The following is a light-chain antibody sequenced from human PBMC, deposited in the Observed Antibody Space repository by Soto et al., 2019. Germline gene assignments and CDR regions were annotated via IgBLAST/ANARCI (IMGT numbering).Light chain of an antibody. CDR3: ATWDDSLNGWV. J-gene: IGLJ3*02. CDR2: NND. V-gene: IGLV1-44*01. CDR1: SSNIGDNT. Sequence: QSALSQPPSASGTPGQRVTISCSGSSSNIGDNTVSWHKQLPGAAPTLLIYNNDQRPAGAPDRISGSKSGTSASLAISGLQSEDEADYYCATWDDSLNGWVFGGGTKLTVL.